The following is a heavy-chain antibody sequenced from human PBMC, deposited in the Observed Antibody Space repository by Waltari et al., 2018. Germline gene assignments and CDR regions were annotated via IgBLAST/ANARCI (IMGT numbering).Heavy chain of an antibody. CDR3: VRDSSGWYATFDF. D-gene: IGHD6-19*01. V-gene: IGHV4-61*02. CDR1: GDSIRSSSPY. Sequence: QVQLQESGPGLVKPSQTLSLTCNVSGDSIRSSSPYWRWFRQPAGKGLEWIARIYKSGSSNYNPSLKSRVTISVDTPKNQFSLKMNSVTAADTAVYYCVRDSSGWYATFDFWGQGTLVTVSS. J-gene: IGHJ4*02. CDR2: IYKSGSS.